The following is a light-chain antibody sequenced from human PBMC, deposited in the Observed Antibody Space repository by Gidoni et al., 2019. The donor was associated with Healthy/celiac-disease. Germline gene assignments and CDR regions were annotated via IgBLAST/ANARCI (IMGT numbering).Light chain of an antibody. CDR1: SSDVGSYNL. CDR3: CSYAGSSTFVV. V-gene: IGLV2-23*03. CDR2: EGS. Sequence: QSALTQPASVSGSPGQSITISCTGTSSDVGSYNLVSWYQQHPGKAPNLMIYEGSKRPSGVSNRFSGSKSGTTASLTISGLQAEDEADYYCCSYAGSSTFVVFGGGTKLTVL. J-gene: IGLJ2*01.